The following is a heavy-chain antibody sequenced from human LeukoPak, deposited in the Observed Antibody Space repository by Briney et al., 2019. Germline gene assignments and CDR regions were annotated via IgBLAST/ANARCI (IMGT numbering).Heavy chain of an antibody. CDR3: ASGHPGSGSFDEDY. V-gene: IGHV4-34*01. CDR1: GGSFSGYY. CDR2: INHSGST. Sequence: SETLSLTCAVYGGSFSGYYWSWIRQPPGKGLEWIGEINHSGSTNYNPSLKSRVTISVDTSKNQFSLKLSSVTAADTAVYYCASGHPGSGSFDEDYWGQGTLVTVSS. J-gene: IGHJ4*02. D-gene: IGHD3-10*01.